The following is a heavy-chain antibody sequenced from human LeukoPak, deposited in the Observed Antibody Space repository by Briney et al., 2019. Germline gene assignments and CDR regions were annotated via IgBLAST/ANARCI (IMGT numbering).Heavy chain of an antibody. CDR1: GFTFSSYW. CDR3: ARDLGDCSSTSCYYYYYMDV. D-gene: IGHD2-2*01. Sequence: GGSLRLSCAASGFTFSSYWMSWVRQAPGKGLEWVANIKQDGSEKYYVDSVKGRFTISRDNAKNSLYLQMNSLRAEDTAVYYCARDLGDCSSTSCYYYYYMDVWGKGTTVTVCS. CDR2: IKQDGSEK. V-gene: IGHV3-7*01. J-gene: IGHJ6*03.